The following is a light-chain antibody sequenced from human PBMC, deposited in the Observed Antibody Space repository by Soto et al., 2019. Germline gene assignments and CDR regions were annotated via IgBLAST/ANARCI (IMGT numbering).Light chain of an antibody. J-gene: IGLJ2*01. CDR1: SSDVDTYSY. CDR3: SSYTSSSTLV. CDR2: EVI. Sequence: QSALTQPDSVSGSPGQSITISCTATSSDVDTYSYVSWYQQYPGKAPKLMIYEVINRPSGVSNRFSGSTSGNTAYLIISWLQAEDEADYYCSSYTSSSTLVVGGGTKLAAL. V-gene: IGLV2-14*01.